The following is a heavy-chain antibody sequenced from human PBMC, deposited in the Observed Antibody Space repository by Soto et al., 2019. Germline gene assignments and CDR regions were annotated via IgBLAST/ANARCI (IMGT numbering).Heavy chain of an antibody. CDR1: GYTFTSYG. J-gene: IGHJ6*02. CDR3: ARDQGRYCSGGSCPSYYYYYGMDA. V-gene: IGHV1-18*01. D-gene: IGHD2-15*01. CDR2: ISAYNGNT. Sequence: ASVKVSCKASGYTFTSYGISWVRQAPGQGLEWMGWISAYNGNTNYAQKLQGRVTMTTDTSTSTAYMELRSLRSDDTAVYYCARDQGRYCSGGSCPSYYYYYGMDAWGQGTTVTVSS.